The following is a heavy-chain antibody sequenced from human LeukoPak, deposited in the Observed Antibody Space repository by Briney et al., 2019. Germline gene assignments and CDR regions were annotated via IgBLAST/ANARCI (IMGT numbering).Heavy chain of an antibody. D-gene: IGHD2-21*02. CDR1: GGSFSGYY. CDR2: INHSGST. V-gene: IGHV4-34*01. J-gene: IGHJ4*02. Sequence: PSETLSLTCAVYGGSFSGYYWSWIRQPPGKGLEWIGEINHSGSTNYNPSLKSRVTISVDTSKNQFSLKLSSVTAADTAVYYCARLGVTAKYYFDYWGQGTLVTVSS. CDR3: ARLGVTAKYYFDY.